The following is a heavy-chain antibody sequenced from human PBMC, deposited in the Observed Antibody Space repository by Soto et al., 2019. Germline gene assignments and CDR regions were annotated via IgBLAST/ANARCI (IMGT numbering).Heavy chain of an antibody. V-gene: IGHV3-30*18. CDR3: AKLTPDAFDI. D-gene: IGHD3-9*01. J-gene: IGHJ3*02. CDR1: GFTFSSYG. CDR2: ISYDGSNK. Sequence: GGSLRLSCAASGFTFSSYGMHWVRQAPGKGLEWVAVISYDGSNKYYADSVKGRFTISRDNSKNTLYLQMNSLRAEDTAVYYCAKLTPDAFDIWGQGTMVTVSS.